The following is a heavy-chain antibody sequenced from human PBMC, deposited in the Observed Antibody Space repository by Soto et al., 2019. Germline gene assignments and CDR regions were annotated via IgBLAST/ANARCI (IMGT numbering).Heavy chain of an antibody. Sequence: GGSLRLSCAASGFTFSSYAMSWVRQAPGKGLEWVSAISGSGGSTYYADSVKGRFTISRDNSKNTLYLQMNSLRAEDTAVYYCAKVISGSYYKTRYFDYWGQGTLVTVSS. J-gene: IGHJ4*02. V-gene: IGHV3-23*01. CDR1: GFTFSSYA. CDR2: ISGSGGST. D-gene: IGHD3-10*01. CDR3: AKVISGSYYKTRYFDY.